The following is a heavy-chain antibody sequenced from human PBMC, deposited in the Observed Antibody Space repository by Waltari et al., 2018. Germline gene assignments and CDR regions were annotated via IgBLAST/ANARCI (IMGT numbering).Heavy chain of an antibody. CDR1: GFTFSSYS. CDR3: ASMNPGIAICMDV. V-gene: IGHV3-21*01. J-gene: IGHJ6*02. D-gene: IGHD6-13*01. Sequence: EVQLVESGGGLVKPGGSLRLSCAASGFTFSSYSTNWVRQAPGKGLEWVSSISSSSSYIYYADSVKGRFTISRDNAKNSLYLQMNTLRAEDTAVYYCASMNPGIAICMDVWGQGTTVTVSS. CDR2: ISSSSSYI.